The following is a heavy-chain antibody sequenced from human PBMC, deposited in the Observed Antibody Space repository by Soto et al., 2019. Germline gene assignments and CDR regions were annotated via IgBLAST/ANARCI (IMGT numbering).Heavy chain of an antibody. J-gene: IGHJ5*02. CDR3: ARGVGSGSYYNQYNWFDP. D-gene: IGHD3-10*01. CDR2: ISVYNGNT. CDR1: DYTDTAYG. V-gene: IGHV1-18*01. Sequence: ASVKVSCKASDYTDTAYGITWVRQAPGQGLEWMGWISVYNGNTNYAQKFQGRVTMTTDTSTSTAYMELRSLRPDDTAVYYCARGVGSGSYYNQYNWFDPWGQGALVTVSS.